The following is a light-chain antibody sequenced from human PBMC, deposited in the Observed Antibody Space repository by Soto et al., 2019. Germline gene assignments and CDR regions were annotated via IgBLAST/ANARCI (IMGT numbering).Light chain of an antibody. Sequence: LTPPPPPARSPGQSITLSFPGTRRGICVYDFVSAYQQPPGKAPKVIIYQVNKRPSGVPDRFSGSKSGNTASLTVSGLRPEDEADYFCSSFAGSYSPYVFGTGTKVTVL. CDR2: QVN. CDR1: RRGICVYDF. CDR3: SSFAGSYSPYV. J-gene: IGLJ1*01. V-gene: IGLV2-8*01.